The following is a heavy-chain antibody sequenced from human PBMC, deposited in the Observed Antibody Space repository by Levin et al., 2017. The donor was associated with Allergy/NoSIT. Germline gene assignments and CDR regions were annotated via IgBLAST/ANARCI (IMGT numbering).Heavy chain of an antibody. CDR1: GFTFSSYA. Sequence: SCAASGFTFSSYAMHWVRQAPGKGLEWVAVISYDGSNKYYADSVKGRFTISRDNSKNTLYLQMNSLRAEDTAVYYCARDGSGSYYPRDYFDYWGQGTLVTVSS. J-gene: IGHJ4*02. CDR2: ISYDGSNK. CDR3: ARDGSGSYYPRDYFDY. V-gene: IGHV3-30-3*01. D-gene: IGHD3-10*01.